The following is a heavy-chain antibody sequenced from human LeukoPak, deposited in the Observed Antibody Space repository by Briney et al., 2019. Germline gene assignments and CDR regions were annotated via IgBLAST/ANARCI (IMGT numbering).Heavy chain of an antibody. Sequence: GGSLRLSCAASGFAVSSNYMNWVRQAPGKGLEWVSVIYSDGRTYYADSVKGRFTISRDISKNTLFLQMTSLRAENTAVYYCAKVKGWYGEGYFDYWGQGTLVTVSS. CDR2: IYSDGRT. D-gene: IGHD3-10*01. V-gene: IGHV3-53*01. CDR1: GFAVSSNY. J-gene: IGHJ4*02. CDR3: AKVKGWYGEGYFDY.